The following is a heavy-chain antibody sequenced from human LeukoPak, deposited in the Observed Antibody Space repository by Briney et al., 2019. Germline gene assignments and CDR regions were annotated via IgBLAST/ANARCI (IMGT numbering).Heavy chain of an antibody. D-gene: IGHD5-12*01. CDR3: ASDSGYDLPFFDY. J-gene: IGHJ4*02. V-gene: IGHV3-48*04. CDR2: ISSSSSTI. CDR1: GFTFSSYS. Sequence: GGSLRLSCAASGFTFSSYSMNWVRQAPGKGLEWVSYISSSSSTIYYADSVKGRFTISRDNAKNSLYLQMNSLRAEDAAVYYCASDSGYDLPFFDYWGQGTLVTVSS.